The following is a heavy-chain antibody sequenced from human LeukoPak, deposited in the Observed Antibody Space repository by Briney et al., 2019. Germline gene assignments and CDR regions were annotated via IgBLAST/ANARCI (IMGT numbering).Heavy chain of an antibody. J-gene: IGHJ2*01. CDR2: IYYSGST. D-gene: IGHD3-3*01. CDR1: GGSINNYY. Sequence: PSEALSLTCNVSGGSINNYYWSWIRQPPGKGLEWIGYIYYSGSTNYNPSLKSRVTISVDTSKNQFSLKLSSVTAADTAVYYCARLGAGSITIFGVAAPNWYFDLWGRGTLVTVSS. CDR3: ARLGAGSITIFGVAAPNWYFDL. V-gene: IGHV4-59*08.